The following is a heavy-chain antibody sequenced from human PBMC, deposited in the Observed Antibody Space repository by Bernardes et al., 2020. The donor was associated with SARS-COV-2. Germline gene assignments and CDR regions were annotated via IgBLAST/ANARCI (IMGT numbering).Heavy chain of an antibody. D-gene: IGHD3-22*01. CDR1: GYTFTGYY. CDR2: INPNSGGT. Sequence: ASVKVSCKDSGYTFTGYYMHWVRQAPGQGLEWMGWINPNSGGTNYAQKFPGRVTMTRDTSISTAYMELSRLSSDDTAVYYCAIPPANYDRYGMDVWGQGTTVTVSS. J-gene: IGHJ6*02. V-gene: IGHV1-2*02. CDR3: AIPPANYDRYGMDV.